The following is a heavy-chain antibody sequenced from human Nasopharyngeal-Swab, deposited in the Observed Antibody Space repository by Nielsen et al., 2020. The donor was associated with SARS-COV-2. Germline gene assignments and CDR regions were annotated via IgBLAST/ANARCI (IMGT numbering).Heavy chain of an antibody. J-gene: IGHJ4*02. CDR3: ARGDSGSYSAY. Sequence: WVRQAPGQELEWMGWISAFNGHTNYAQKFQGRVTMTTDTYTSTAYMELRTLRSDDTAVYYCARGDSGSYSAYWGQGTLVTVSS. V-gene: IGHV1-18*01. D-gene: IGHD1-26*01. CDR2: ISAFNGHT.